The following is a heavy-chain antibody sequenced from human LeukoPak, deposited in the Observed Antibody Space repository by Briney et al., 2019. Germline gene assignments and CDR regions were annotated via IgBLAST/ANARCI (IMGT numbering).Heavy chain of an antibody. CDR1: GYSISSGYY. Sequence: SETLSLTCAVSGYSISSGYYWSWIRQPPGKGLEWIGYIYYSGSTYYNPSLKSRVTISVDTSKNQFSLKLSTVTAADTAVYYCARNYYGDYADEWGQGTLVTVSS. V-gene: IGHV4-30-4*08. CDR2: IYYSGST. J-gene: IGHJ4*02. CDR3: ARNYYGDYADE. D-gene: IGHD4-17*01.